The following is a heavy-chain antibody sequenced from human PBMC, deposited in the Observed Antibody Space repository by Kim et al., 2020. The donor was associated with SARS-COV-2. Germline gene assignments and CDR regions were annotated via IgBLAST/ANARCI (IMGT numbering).Heavy chain of an antibody. V-gene: IGHV3-74*03. CDR2: ISGDGSNT. CDR3: TRVCYDSSGSPVPFDY. D-gene: IGHD3-22*01. CDR1: GFTFRSCS. Sequence: GGSLRLSCAASGFTFRSCSMHWVRQAPGRGLLWVSRISGDGSNTKYADSVKGRFTISRDNAKNTLYLQMNSLRAEDTAVYYCTRVCYDSSGSPVPFDYWGQGALVTGSS. J-gene: IGHJ4*02.